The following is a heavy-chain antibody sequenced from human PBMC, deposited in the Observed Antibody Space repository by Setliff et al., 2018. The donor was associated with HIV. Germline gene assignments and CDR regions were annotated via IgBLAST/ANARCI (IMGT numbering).Heavy chain of an antibody. CDR3: ARRGDFFYYAMDV. V-gene: IGHV4-30-2*01. J-gene: IGHJ6*02. CDR1: GGSMSSSGYS. Sequence: SSETLSLTCAVSGGSMSSSGYSWTWIRQAPGKGLEWVGYIYYNGNAYYNPSLKSRVTISVDRSKNQFSLKLSSVTAADTAVYYCARRGDFFYYAMDVWGQGTTVTVSS. CDR2: IYYNGNA.